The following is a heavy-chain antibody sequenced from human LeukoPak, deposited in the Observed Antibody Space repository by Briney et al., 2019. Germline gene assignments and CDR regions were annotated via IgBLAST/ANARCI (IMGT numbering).Heavy chain of an antibody. CDR3: AKGSSAWYGGFDP. V-gene: IGHV3-23*01. CDR1: GFTFSTNV. D-gene: IGHD6-19*01. J-gene: IGHJ5*02. Sequence: GGSLRLSCAASGFTFSTNVMNWARQAPGKGLEWVSGISASAGSTFYADSVKGRFTISRDNSKNTVSLQMNSRTAEDTAVYYCAKGSSAWYGGFDPWGQGTLVAVSS. CDR2: ISASAGST.